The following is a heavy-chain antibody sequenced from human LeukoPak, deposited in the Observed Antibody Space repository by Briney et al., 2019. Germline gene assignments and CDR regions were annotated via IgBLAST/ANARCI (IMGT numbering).Heavy chain of an antibody. CDR1: GYSISSGYY. CDR2: IYHSGST. V-gene: IGHV4-38-2*02. D-gene: IGHD6-13*01. CDR3: ARDLRAGTGDN. Sequence: PSETRSLTCTVSGYSISSGYYWGWIRQPPGKGLEWIGSIYHSGSTYYNPSLKSRVTISVDTSKNQFSLKLSSVTAADTAVYYCARDLRAGTGDNWGQGTLVTVSS. J-gene: IGHJ4*02.